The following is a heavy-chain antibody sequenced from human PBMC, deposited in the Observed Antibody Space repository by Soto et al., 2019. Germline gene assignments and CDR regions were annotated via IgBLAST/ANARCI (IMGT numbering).Heavy chain of an antibody. CDR3: ARGIKYGAYSRWFDP. V-gene: IGHV1-8*02. Sequence: ASVKVSCKASGGTFSSYDINWVRQATGQGLEYLGWMNPNSGNTAYVQKFQGRVTMTWDTSITTAYMELSSLRSEDTAVYFCARGIKYGAYSRWFDPWGQGTLVPVSS. CDR1: GGTFSSYD. D-gene: IGHD4-17*01. J-gene: IGHJ5*02. CDR2: MNPNSGNT.